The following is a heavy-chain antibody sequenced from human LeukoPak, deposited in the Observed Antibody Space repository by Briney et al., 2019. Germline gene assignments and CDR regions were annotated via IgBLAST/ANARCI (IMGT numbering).Heavy chain of an antibody. CDR3: AIAEYTYVYSNYIASY. Sequence: ASVKVSCKASGYTFAAYYVHWVRQAPGQGLEWMGWINPNSGGTNYAQKFQGRVTMTRDTSISTAYMELSSLRSDDTAVYYCAIAEYTYVYSNYIASYWNQGTLVTVSS. V-gene: IGHV1-2*02. CDR2: INPNSGGT. D-gene: IGHD4-11*01. J-gene: IGHJ4*02. CDR1: GYTFAAYY.